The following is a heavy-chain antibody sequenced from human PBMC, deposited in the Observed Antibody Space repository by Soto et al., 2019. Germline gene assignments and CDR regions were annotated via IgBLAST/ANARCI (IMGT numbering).Heavy chain of an antibody. CDR3: TKNYYFDS. J-gene: IGHJ4*02. CDR1: GFTFSNYA. CDR2: INIVGGNT. V-gene: IGHV3-23*01. Sequence: VQLLESGGGLVQPGGSLRLSCAASGFTFSNYAMSWVRQAPGKALEWVSSINIVGGNTNYADSVRGRFTMSRDDSKNTVFLQMNSLRAEDTAIYYCTKNYYFDSWGQGTLVNVSS.